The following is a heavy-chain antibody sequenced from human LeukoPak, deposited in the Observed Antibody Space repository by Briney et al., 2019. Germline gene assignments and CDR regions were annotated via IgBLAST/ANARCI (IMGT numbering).Heavy chain of an antibody. J-gene: IGHJ5*02. V-gene: IGHV1-18*01. CDR1: GYTFTSYG. D-gene: IGHD2-2*01. CDR2: ISAYNGNT. CDR3: ARVPKSGPHNWFDP. Sequence: ASVKVSCKASGYTFTSYGISWERQAPGQGLEWMGWISAYNGNTNYAQKLQGRVTMTTDTSTSTAYMELRSLRSDDTAVYYCARVPKSGPHNWFDPWGQGTLVTVSS.